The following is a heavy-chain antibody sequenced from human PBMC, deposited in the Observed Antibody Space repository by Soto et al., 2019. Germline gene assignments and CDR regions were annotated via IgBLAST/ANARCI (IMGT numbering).Heavy chain of an antibody. V-gene: IGHV3-48*01. J-gene: IGHJ4*02. D-gene: IGHD3-22*01. CDR3: ARNLYYYDSSGYCPY. CDR1: GFSFSSYN. CDR2: ISSSSNTI. Sequence: GVLRLSCAASGFSFSSYNMIWVRQAPGKGLEWVSYISSSSNTIYYADSVRGRFTISRDNAKNSLYLQMNSLRAEDTAVYYCARNLYYYDSSGYCPYWGQGTLVTVSS.